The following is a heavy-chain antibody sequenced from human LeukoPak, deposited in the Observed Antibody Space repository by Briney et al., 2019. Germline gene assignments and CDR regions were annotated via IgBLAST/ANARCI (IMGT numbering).Heavy chain of an antibody. CDR2: IYSSGST. CDR3: ARVFDSGSQAYFYYMDV. Sequence: KPSETLSLTCNVSGGSIRGYYWSWIRQPPGKGLEWIGYIYSSGSTNYNPSLKSRVTMSVDTSKKQFSLKVSSVTAADTAVYYCARVFDSGSQAYFYYMDVWGKGTTVTISS. J-gene: IGHJ6*03. V-gene: IGHV4-59*01. D-gene: IGHD3-10*01. CDR1: GGSIRGYY.